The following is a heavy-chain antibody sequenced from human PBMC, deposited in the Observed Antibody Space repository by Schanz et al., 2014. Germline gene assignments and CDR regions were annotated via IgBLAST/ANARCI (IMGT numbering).Heavy chain of an antibody. Sequence: GQLAESGGGLVQPGGSLRLSCAASGFTFSSYGMHWVRQAPGKGLEWVAVISYDGRNKYYADSVKGRFTISRDNAKKTLSLQMISLRAEDTAVYYCARDGDRFYHNYYMDVWGKGTTVTVSS. J-gene: IGHJ6*03. CDR1: GFTFSSYG. D-gene: IGHD4-17*01. V-gene: IGHV3-30*03. CDR3: ARDGDRFYHNYYMDV. CDR2: ISYDGRNK.